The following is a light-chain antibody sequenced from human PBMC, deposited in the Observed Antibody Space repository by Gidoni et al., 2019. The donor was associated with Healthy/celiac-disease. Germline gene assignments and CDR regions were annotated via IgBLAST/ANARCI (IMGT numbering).Light chain of an antibody. V-gene: IGLV2-14*01. CDR3: SSYTSSQGV. CDR1: SSDVGGYNY. CDR2: DVS. J-gene: IGLJ3*02. Sequence: QSALTQPASVSGSPGQSITISCTGTSSDVGGYNYVSWYQQHPGKAPKLMIYDVSNRPSGVSNRFSSSKSGNTASLTISGLQAEDEADYYCSSYTSSQGVFGGGTKLTVL.